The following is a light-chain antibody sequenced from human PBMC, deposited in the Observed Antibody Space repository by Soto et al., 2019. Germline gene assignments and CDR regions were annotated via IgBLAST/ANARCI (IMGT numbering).Light chain of an antibody. CDR1: QSVSSSY. CDR2: GAS. J-gene: IGKJ2*01. V-gene: IGKV3-20*01. Sequence: EIVLTQSPGTLSLSPGERATLSCRASQSVSSSYLAWYQQKPGQAPRLLIYGASIRATGIPDRFSGSGSGTDFTLTISRLEPEDFVVYYCQYYGSSPFTFVQGTKLEIK. CDR3: QYYGSSPFT.